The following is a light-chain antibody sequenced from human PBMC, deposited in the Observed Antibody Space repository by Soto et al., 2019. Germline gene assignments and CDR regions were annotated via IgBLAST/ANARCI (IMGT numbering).Light chain of an antibody. Sequence: QSVLTQPPSVSGAPGQRVTISCTGSSSNIGAGYDVHWYQQLPGTAPKLLIYGNSNRPSGVPDRFSGSKSGTSASLAITGLQAEDEADYYCQPYDSNLSGSHVVFGGGTKVTVL. CDR3: QPYDSNLSGSHVV. CDR2: GNS. CDR1: SSNIGAGYD. J-gene: IGLJ2*01. V-gene: IGLV1-40*01.